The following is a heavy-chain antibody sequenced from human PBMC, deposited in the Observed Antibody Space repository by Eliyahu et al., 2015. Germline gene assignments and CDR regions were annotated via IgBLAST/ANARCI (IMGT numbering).Heavy chain of an antibody. D-gene: IGHD1-26*01. V-gene: IGHV3-66*01. CDR3: ARVTDIVGATYFDY. Sequence: EVQLVESGGGLVQPGGSLXLSCAASGFTVSSNYMSWVRQAPGKGLEWVSVIYSGGSTYYADSVKGRFTISRDNSKNTLYLQMNSLRAEDTAVYYCARVTDIVGATYFDYWGQGTLVTVSS. CDR1: GFTVSSNY. CDR2: IYSGGST. J-gene: IGHJ4*02.